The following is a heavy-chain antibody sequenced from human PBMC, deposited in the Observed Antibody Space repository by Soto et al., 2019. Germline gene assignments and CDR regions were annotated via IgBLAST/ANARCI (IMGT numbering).Heavy chain of an antibody. CDR2: IYYSGST. V-gene: IGHV4-30-4*01. CDR3: ASYGVPYNSSGYYPPVDY. CDR1: GGSISSGDYY. D-gene: IGHD3-22*01. J-gene: IGHJ4*02. Sequence: SETLSLTCTVSGGSISSGDYYWSWIRQPPGKGLEWIGYIYYSGSTYYNPSLKSRVTISVDTSKNKLSLKLRSVTAADTAVYYGASYGVPYNSSGYYPPVDYWGQGTRVTVSS.